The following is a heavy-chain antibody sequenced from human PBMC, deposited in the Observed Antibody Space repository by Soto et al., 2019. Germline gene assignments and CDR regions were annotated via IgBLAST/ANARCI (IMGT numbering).Heavy chain of an antibody. J-gene: IGHJ4*02. CDR2: ISYDGSNK. Sequence: QVQLVESGGGVVQPGRSLRLSCAASGFTFSSYAMHWVRQAPGKGLEWVAVISYDGSNKYYADSVKGRFTISRDNSKNTLYLQMNSLRAEDTAVYYCARDIMVRGVIPPFMIDYWGQGTLVTVSS. CDR3: ARDIMVRGVIPPFMIDY. CDR1: GFTFSSYA. V-gene: IGHV3-30-3*01. D-gene: IGHD3-10*01.